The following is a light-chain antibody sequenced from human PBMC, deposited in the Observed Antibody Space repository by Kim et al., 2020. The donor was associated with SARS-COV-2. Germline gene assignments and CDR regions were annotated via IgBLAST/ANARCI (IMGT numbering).Light chain of an antibody. Sequence: GGTATLTCGLSSGSVCTNYYPCCDQQPPGQAPRMLIYNTNTRSSGVPDRFSGSILGNKAALTITGAQADDESDYYCVLYMGGGIWVFGGGTQLTVL. CDR2: NTN. J-gene: IGLJ3*02. V-gene: IGLV8-61*01. CDR3: VLYMGGGIWV. CDR1: SGSVCTNYY.